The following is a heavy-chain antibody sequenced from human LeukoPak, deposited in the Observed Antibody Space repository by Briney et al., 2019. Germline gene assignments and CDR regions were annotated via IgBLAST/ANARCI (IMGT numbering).Heavy chain of an antibody. Sequence: GGSLRLSCAASEFSFSTTWMHWVRQPPGQGLVWVARITSDGTSTSYAESVKGRFTISRDNAKNTLYLQMNSLRAEDTAVYYCAKGNEWRGVPYFDYWGQGTLVTVSS. CDR2: ITSDGTST. CDR3: AKGNEWRGVPYFDY. J-gene: IGHJ4*02. D-gene: IGHD3-3*01. V-gene: IGHV3-74*03. CDR1: EFSFSTTW.